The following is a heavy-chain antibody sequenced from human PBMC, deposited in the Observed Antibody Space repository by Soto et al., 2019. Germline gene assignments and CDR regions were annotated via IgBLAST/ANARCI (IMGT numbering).Heavy chain of an antibody. D-gene: IGHD6-6*01. CDR1: GGTFSSYA. Sequence: RASVKVSCKASGGTFSSYAISWVRQAPGQGLEWMGGIIPIFGTANYAQKFQGRVTITADKSTSTAYMELSSLRSEDTAVYYCARQEVEYSSSSPYYYYYGMDVWGQGTTVTVSS. CDR2: IIPIFGTA. J-gene: IGHJ6*02. V-gene: IGHV1-69*06. CDR3: ARQEVEYSSSSPYYYYYGMDV.